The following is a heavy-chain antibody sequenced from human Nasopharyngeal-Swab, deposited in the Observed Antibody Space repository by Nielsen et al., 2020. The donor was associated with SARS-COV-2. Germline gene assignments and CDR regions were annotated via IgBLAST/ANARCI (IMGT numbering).Heavy chain of an antibody. CDR2: INAGNGNT. D-gene: IGHD6-19*01. Sequence: ASVKVSCKASGYTLTSYAMHWVRQAPGQRLEWMGWINAGNGNTKYSQKFQGRVTITRDTSASTAYMELSSLRSEDTAVYYCARDRSIAVAGGNFDYWGQGTLVTVSS. CDR3: ARDRSIAVAGGNFDY. J-gene: IGHJ4*02. CDR1: GYTLTSYA. V-gene: IGHV1-3*01.